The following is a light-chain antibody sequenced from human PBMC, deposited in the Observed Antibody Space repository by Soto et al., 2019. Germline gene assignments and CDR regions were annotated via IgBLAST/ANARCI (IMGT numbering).Light chain of an antibody. CDR3: QSYDNTLVGLNV. CDR1: SSNIGAGYD. V-gene: IGLV1-40*01. J-gene: IGLJ1*01. CDR2: GNS. Sequence: QSVLTQPPSVSGAPGQRVTISCTGSSSNIGAGYDVHWYQQLPGTAPKLLIYGNSNRPSGVPDRFSGSKSGTSASLAITGLQAEDEADYYCQSYDNTLVGLNVFGAGTKLTVL.